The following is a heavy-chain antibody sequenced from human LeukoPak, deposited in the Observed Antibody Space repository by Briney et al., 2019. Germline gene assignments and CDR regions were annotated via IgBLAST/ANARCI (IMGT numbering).Heavy chain of an antibody. CDR2: IIPIFGTA. CDR3: ASGEYYYDSSGYLPGGYFDY. CDR1: GGTFSSYA. V-gene: IGHV1-69*05. J-gene: IGHJ4*02. Sequence: SVKVSCKASGGTFSSYAISWVRQAPGQGLEWMGRIIPIFGTANYAQKFQGRVTITTDEYTSTAYMELSSLRSEDTAVYYCASGEYYYDSSGYLPGGYFDYWGQGTLVTVSS. D-gene: IGHD3-22*01.